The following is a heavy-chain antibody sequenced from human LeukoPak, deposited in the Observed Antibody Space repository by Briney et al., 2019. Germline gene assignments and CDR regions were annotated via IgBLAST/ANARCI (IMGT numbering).Heavy chain of an antibody. CDR1: GGSISSGGDY. CDR2: IFYSGIT. J-gene: IGHJ2*01. CDR3: ARKSRGYTYWYFDL. V-gene: IGHV4-31*03. D-gene: IGHD6-25*01. Sequence: SQTLSLTCTVSGGSISSGGDYWSWIRQHPGKGLEWIGNIFYSGITFYNPPLKSRVTISVDTSKNQFSLKLSSVTAADTAVYYCARKSRGYTYWYFDLWGRGTLVTVSS.